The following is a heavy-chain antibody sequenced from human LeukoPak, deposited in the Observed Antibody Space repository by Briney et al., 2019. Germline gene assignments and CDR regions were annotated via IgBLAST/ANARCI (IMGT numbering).Heavy chain of an antibody. V-gene: IGHV4-38-2*02. D-gene: IGHD3-10*01. CDR2: IYHSGST. Sequence: SETLSLTCTVSGYSISSGYYWGWIRQPPGKGLEWIGSIYHSGSTYYNPSLKSRVTISVDTSKNQFSLKLSSVTAADTAVYYCARGEIKKYGSGSYYLDYWGQGTLVTVSS. CDR3: ARGEIKKYGSGSYYLDY. J-gene: IGHJ4*02. CDR1: GYSISSGYY.